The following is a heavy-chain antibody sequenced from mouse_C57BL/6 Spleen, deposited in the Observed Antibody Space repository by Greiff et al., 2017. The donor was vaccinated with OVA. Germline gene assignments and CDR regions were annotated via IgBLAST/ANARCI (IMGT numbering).Heavy chain of an antibody. D-gene: IGHD2-1*01. Sequence: VQLQQPGAELVMPGASVKLSCKASGYTFTSYWMHWVKQRPGQGLEWIGEIDPSDSYTNYNQKFKGKSTLTVDKSSSTAYMQLSSLTSEDSAVYYCARSGGNYVRYFDVWGTGTTVTVSS. CDR1: GYTFTSYW. V-gene: IGHV1-69*01. CDR2: IDPSDSYT. J-gene: IGHJ1*03. CDR3: ARSGGNYVRYFDV.